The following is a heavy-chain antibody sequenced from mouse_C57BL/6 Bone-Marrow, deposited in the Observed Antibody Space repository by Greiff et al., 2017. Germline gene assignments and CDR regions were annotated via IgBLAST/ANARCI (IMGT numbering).Heavy chain of an antibody. CDR1: GYAFSSYW. J-gene: IGHJ2*01. V-gene: IGHV1-80*01. Sequence: VQLQQSGAELVKPGASVKISCKASGYAFSSYWMNWVKQRPGKGLEWIGQIYPGDGDTNYNGKFKGKATLTADKSSSPAYMQLSSLTSEDSAVYFCARGGLEGYFDYWGQGTTLTVSS. CDR2: IYPGDGDT. CDR3: ARGGLEGYFDY. D-gene: IGHD3-3*01.